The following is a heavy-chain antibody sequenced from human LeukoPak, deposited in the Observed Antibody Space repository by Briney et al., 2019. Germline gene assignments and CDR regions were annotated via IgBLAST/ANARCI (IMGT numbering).Heavy chain of an antibody. CDR3: AREGTSGWYNY. D-gene: IGHD6-19*01. CDR1: GFSLSSGYY. CDR2: IYHSGRA. J-gene: IGHJ4*02. Sequence: PSETLSLTCAVSGFSLSSGYYWGWIRQPPGKGLEWIGIIYHSGRAYYSPSLKSRVTISVDTSKNQFSLNLSSMTAADTAVYYGAREGTSGWYNYWGQGTLVTVSS. V-gene: IGHV4-38-2*02.